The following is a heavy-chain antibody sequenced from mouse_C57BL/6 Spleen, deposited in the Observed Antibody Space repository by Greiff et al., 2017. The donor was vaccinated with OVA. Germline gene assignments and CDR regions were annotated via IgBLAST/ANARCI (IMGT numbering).Heavy chain of an antibody. Sequence: QVQLQQSGAELVKPGASVKISCKASGYAFSSYWMNWVKQRPGKGLEWIGQIYPGDGDTNYNGKFKGKATLTADKSSSTAYMQLSSLTSEDSAVYFCARWASNWEGGFAYWGQGTLVTVSA. V-gene: IGHV1-80*01. CDR3: ARWASNWEGGFAY. CDR2: IYPGDGDT. J-gene: IGHJ3*01. D-gene: IGHD4-1*01. CDR1: GYAFSSYW.